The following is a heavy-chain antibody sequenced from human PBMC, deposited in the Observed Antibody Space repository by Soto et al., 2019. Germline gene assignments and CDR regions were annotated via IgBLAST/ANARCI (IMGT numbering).Heavy chain of an antibody. D-gene: IGHD3-3*01. CDR3: AGGLSFRFFGLFTPPPGVDYYMDV. J-gene: IGHJ6*03. V-gene: IGHV1-18*01. CDR1: GYTFTSYG. Sequence: ASVKVSCKASGYTFTSYGISWVRQAPGQGLEWMGRISAYNGNTNYAQKLQGRVTMTTDTSTSTAYMELRSLRSDDTAVYYCAGGLSFRFFGLFTPPPGVDYYMDVWGKGTTVTVSS. CDR2: ISAYNGNT.